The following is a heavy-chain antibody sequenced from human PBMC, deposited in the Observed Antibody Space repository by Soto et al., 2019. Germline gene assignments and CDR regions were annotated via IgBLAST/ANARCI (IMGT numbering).Heavy chain of an antibody. V-gene: IGHV3-11*01. CDR2: ISSSGSTI. D-gene: IGHD2-15*01. CDR3: ARPLVVVVAATRYYYYGTDV. Sequence: VGSLRLSCAASGFTFSDYYMSWIRQAPGKGLEWVSYISSSGSTIYYADSVKGRFTISRDNAKNSLYLQMNSLRAEDTAVYYCARPLVVVVAATRYYYYGTDVCGQGTTVTVSS. J-gene: IGHJ6*02. CDR1: GFTFSDYY.